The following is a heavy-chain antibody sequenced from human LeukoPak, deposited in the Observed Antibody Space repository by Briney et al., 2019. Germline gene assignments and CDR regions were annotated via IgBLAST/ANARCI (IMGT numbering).Heavy chain of an antibody. CDR1: GGSLSSYY. CDR3: ASGSSSWSFDY. CDR2: ICYSGST. D-gene: IGHD6-13*01. V-gene: IGHV4-59*01. Sequence: SETLSLTCTVSGGSLSSYYWSWIRQPPGTGLEWIGYICYSGSTNYYPSLKSRVTISVDTSKHQFSLKMSSVTAADTDVYYCASGSSSWSFDYWGQGTLLTVSS. J-gene: IGHJ4*02.